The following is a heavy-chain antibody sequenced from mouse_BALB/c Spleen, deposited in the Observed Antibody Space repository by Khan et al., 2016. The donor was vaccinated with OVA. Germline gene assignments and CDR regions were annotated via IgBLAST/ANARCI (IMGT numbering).Heavy chain of an antibody. CDR3: ASELGRYYAMDY. J-gene: IGHJ4*01. Sequence: EVQLQESGPGLVKPSQSLSLTCTVAGYSITSDYAWNWIRQFPGNKLEWMGYISYSGSTGYNPSLTSRISINRDTSKNQFFLQLNSVTTEDTATYYCASELGRYYAMDYWVQGTSVTVSS. V-gene: IGHV3-2*02. D-gene: IGHD4-1*01. CDR2: ISYSGST. CDR1: GYSITSDYA.